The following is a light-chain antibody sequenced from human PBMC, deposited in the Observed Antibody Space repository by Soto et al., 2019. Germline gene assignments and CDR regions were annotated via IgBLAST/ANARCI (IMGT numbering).Light chain of an antibody. CDR3: QQYTSYSRA. Sequence: DIQMTQSPSTLSASVGDRFTITCRASQSISHFLAWYQQKPGKVPKLLIYDASNLGSGVPSRFSGSGSGTDFTLTISGLQPDDFTTYYCQQYTSYSRAFGQGTTGDIK. CDR1: QSISHF. V-gene: IGKV1-5*01. J-gene: IGKJ1*01. CDR2: DAS.